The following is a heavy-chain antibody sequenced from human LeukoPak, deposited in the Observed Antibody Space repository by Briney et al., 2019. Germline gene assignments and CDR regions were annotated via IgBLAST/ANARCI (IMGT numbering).Heavy chain of an antibody. J-gene: IGHJ4*02. CDR2: INWSSGSI. CDR1: GFTFDDYA. D-gene: IGHD1-26*01. CDR3: ARGVNSGSYYFDY. Sequence: GGSLRLSCAASGFTFDDYAMHWVRQAPGKGLEWVSGINWSSGSIGYADSVKGRFTISRDNAKNSLYLQMNSLRTEDTALYYCARGVNSGSYYFDYWGQGTLVTVSS. V-gene: IGHV3-9*01.